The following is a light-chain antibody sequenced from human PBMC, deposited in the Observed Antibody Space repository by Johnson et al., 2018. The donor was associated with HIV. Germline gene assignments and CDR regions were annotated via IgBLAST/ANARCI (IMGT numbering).Light chain of an antibody. Sequence: QLVLTQPPSVSAAPGQKVTISCSGSSSNIGNNYVSWYQQLPGTAPKLLIYDNNKRHSGIPDRFSGSKSGTSATLGITGLQTGDEADYYFGTWVSSLRKGFGTGTKVTVL. CDR2: DNN. J-gene: IGLJ1*01. CDR3: GTWVSSLRKG. V-gene: IGLV1-51*01. CDR1: SSNIGNNY.